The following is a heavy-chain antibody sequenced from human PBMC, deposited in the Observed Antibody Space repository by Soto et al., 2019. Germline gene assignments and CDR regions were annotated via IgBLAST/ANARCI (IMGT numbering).Heavy chain of an antibody. J-gene: IGHJ4*02. V-gene: IGHV5-51*01. CDR3: ARHLDESSSASGFDY. CDR1: RYSCSSHW. Sequence: GESLKISCKGSRYSCSSHWIGWVRQMPGKGLEWMGIIYPGDSNIRYSPSFEGQIDMSADRSINTAYRRLSSLKASDTATYYCARHLDESSSASGFDYWGQGTLVTVSS. D-gene: IGHD6-6*01. CDR2: IYPGDSNI.